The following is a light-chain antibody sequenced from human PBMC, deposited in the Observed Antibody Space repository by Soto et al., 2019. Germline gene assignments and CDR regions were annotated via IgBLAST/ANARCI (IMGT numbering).Light chain of an antibody. CDR2: AAS. CDR1: QTISTY. CDR3: QQSYGYPLT. Sequence: DIQMTQSPSSLSASVGDSVTITCRASQTISTYLNWYQQKPGKATKLLIYAASSLQSGVPSRFSGGGSGTDFTLTLSGRQPEDSATYFCQQSYGYPLTFGGGTKVEI. V-gene: IGKV1-39*01. J-gene: IGKJ4*01.